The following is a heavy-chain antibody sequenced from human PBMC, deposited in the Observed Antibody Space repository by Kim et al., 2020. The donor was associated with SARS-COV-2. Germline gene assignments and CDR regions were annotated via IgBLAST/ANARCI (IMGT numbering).Heavy chain of an antibody. CDR1: GASVTTYY. D-gene: IGHD3-10*01. CDR2: IYTSGNT. CDR3: ARHGSWFDP. J-gene: IGHJ5*02. Sequence: SETLSLTCTVSGASVTTYYWTWIRQSAGKGLEWIGRIYTSGNTTYNPSLKSRVIMSLDTSKNYFSLKLTSVTAADTAVYYCARHGSWFDPWDQGIVVTVSS. V-gene: IGHV4-4*07.